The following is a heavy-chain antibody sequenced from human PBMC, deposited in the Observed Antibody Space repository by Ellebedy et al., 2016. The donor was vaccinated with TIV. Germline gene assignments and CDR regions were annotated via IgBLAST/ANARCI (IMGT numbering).Heavy chain of an antibody. D-gene: IGHD5-12*01. CDR2: IIPLFGTG. CDR3: ARDPPREYSDYGPFYAFDI. J-gene: IGHJ3*02. CDR1: GGSFSSDA. V-gene: IGHV1-69*13. Sequence: SVKVSXXASGGSFSSDAITWVRQAPGQGLEWMGGIIPLFGTGKYAQKFQDRVTITADESTNTVYMELSSLRSEDTAVYYCARDPPREYSDYGPFYAFDIWGQGTMVTVSS.